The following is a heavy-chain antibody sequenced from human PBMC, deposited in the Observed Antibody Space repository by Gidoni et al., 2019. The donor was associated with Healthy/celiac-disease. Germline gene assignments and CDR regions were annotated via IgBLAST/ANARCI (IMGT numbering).Heavy chain of an antibody. CDR2: IFHSGST. D-gene: IGHD3-10*01. CDR3: ARVTMVRGALREPFDY. J-gene: IGHJ4*02. CDR1: GGSISSSNW. Sequence: QVQLQEPGPGLVKPSGPLSLTCAVSGGSISSSNWWSWVRQPPGKGLEWIGEIFHSGSTNYNPSLKSRVTISVDKSKNQFSLKLSSVTAADTAVYYCARVTMVRGALREPFDYWGQGTLVTVSS. V-gene: IGHV4-4*02.